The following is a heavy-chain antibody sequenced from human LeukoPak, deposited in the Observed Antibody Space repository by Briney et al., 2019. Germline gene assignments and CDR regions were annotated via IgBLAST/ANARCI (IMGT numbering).Heavy chain of an antibody. CDR3: ARNVVVPAAIAYYYYYMDV. D-gene: IGHD2-2*01. Sequence: GASVKVSCKASGYTFTSYYMHWVRQAPGQGLEWMGIINPSGGSTSYAQKFQGRVTMTRDMSTSTVYMELSSLRSEDTAVYYCARNVVVPAAIAYYYYYMDVWGKGTTVTVSS. V-gene: IGHV1-46*01. J-gene: IGHJ6*03. CDR1: GYTFTSYY. CDR2: INPSGGST.